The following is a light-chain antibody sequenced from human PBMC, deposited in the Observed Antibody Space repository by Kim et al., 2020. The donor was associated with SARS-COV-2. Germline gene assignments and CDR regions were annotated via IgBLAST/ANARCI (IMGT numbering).Light chain of an antibody. CDR1: ARVSSSY. CDR2: GAS. Sequence: LAPGERATTSGRASARVSSSYFAGYQRKPGQAPRRLIYGASSRATGVPDRFSGSGSGTDFTLTISSLEPEDSAVYFCQQYVSLITFGQGTRLEIK. CDR3: QQYVSLIT. V-gene: IGKV3-20*01. J-gene: IGKJ5*01.